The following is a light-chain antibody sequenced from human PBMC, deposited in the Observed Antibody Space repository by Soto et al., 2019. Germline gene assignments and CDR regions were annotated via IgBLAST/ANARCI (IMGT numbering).Light chain of an antibody. V-gene: IGKV3-20*01. J-gene: IGKJ5*01. CDR2: GAS. Sequence: EIVLTQSPGTLPLSPGERATLSCRASQSVSSTYLAWYQQRPGQAPRLLIYGASGRATGIPDRFSGSGSGTDFTLTISRLEPEDFAVYYCQQYGSSPPVPFGQGTRLEIK. CDR3: QQYGSSPPVP. CDR1: QSVSSTY.